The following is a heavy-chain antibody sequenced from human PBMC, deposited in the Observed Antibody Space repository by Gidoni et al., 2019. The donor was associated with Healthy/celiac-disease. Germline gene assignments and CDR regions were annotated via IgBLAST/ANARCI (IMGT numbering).Heavy chain of an antibody. CDR2: ISGSGGST. Sequence: EVQLLESGGGLVQPGGSLRLSCAASGFTFSSYAMSWVRQAPGKGLEWVSAISGSGGSTYYADSVKGRFTISRDNSKNTLYLQMNSLRAEDTAVYYCAKGSEPDIVVVPAAIVEDYWGQGTLVTVSS. V-gene: IGHV3-23*01. CDR1: GFTFSSYA. D-gene: IGHD2-2*02. J-gene: IGHJ4*02. CDR3: AKGSEPDIVVVPAAIVEDY.